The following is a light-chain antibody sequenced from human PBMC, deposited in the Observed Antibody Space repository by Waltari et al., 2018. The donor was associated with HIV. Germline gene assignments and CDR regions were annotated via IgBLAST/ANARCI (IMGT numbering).Light chain of an antibody. CDR3: GTWDTSLRVLA. Sequence: QSVLTQPPSVSAAPGQKVTISCSGSSSNIGSHYVSWYQQLPGAAPKLLIYDNNKRPSGIPDRFSCSKSGTSATLGIAGLQIGDEADYYCGTWDTSLRVLALGGGTKVTVL. V-gene: IGLV1-51*01. J-gene: IGLJ2*01. CDR2: DNN. CDR1: SSNIGSHY.